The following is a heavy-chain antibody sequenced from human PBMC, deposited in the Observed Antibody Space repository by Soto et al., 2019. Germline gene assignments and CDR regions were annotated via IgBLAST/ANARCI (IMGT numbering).Heavy chain of an antibody. CDR1: GFSFSDYG. Sequence: GGSLRLSCAASGFSFSDYGMHWVRQAPGKGLEWVAFISYDGRYKYYADSVKGRVTISRANSKNTLDLQMNSLRAEDTAAYYCAKLPDPGPKSIDYWGQGTLVTVSS. V-gene: IGHV3-30*18. J-gene: IGHJ4*02. CDR3: AKLPDPGPKSIDY. CDR2: ISYDGRYK.